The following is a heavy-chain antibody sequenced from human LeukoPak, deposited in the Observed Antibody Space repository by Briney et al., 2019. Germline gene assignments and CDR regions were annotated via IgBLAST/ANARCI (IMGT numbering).Heavy chain of an antibody. Sequence: PSETLSLTCTVSGGSIRSPTYYWGWIRQPPGKGLEWIGSIYYSGNTYYNPSLMSRVTISVDTSKNQFSLNLSSATAADTAVYFCARGRVSSSTWYSTYYYYFYMDVWGKGTAVTVSS. V-gene: IGHV4-39*07. D-gene: IGHD6-13*01. CDR2: IYYSGNT. CDR3: ARGRVSSSTWYSTYYYYFYMDV. CDR1: GGSIRSPTYY. J-gene: IGHJ6*03.